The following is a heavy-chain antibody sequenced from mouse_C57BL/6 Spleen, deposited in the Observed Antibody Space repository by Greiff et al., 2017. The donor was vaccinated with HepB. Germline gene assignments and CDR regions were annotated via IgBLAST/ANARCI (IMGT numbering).Heavy chain of an antibody. CDR3: ARLGRSSAMDY. V-gene: IGHV5-12*01. J-gene: IGHJ4*01. D-gene: IGHD4-1*01. Sequence: EVKVVESGGGLVQPGGSLKLSCAASGFTFSDYYMYWVRQTPEKRLEWVAYISNGGGSTYYPDTVKGRFTISRDNAKNTLYLQMSRLKSEDTAMYYCARLGRSSAMDYWGQGTSVTVSS. CDR1: GFTFSDYY. CDR2: ISNGGGST.